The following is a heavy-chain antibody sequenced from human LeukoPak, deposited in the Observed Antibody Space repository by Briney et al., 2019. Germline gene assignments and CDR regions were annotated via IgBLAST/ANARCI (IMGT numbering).Heavy chain of an antibody. D-gene: IGHD4-17*01. J-gene: IGHJ4*02. CDR3: ARGDYGDRDLDY. V-gene: IGHV3-48*02. Sequence: GGSLRLSCAASGFTFSSYSMNWVRQAPGKGLEWVSYICSRSSSIYYADSVKGRFTLSRDNAKNSLYLQMNSLRDEDTAVYYCARGDYGDRDLDYWGQGTLVTVSS. CDR2: ICSRSSSI. CDR1: GFTFSSYS.